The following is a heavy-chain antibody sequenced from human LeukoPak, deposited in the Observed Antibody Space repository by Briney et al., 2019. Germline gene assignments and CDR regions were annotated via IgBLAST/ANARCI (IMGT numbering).Heavy chain of an antibody. D-gene: IGHD1-26*01. V-gene: IGHV3-7*01. CDR1: GFTFSSYW. CDR3: VRDTGGSGSYPDY. Sequence: QSGGSLRLSRAASGFTFSSYWMTWVRQAPGKGLEWVANIKQDGSEKYYVDSVKGRFTISRDNAKNSVYLQVNSLRAEDTAVYYCVRDTGGSGSYPDYWGQGTLVTVSS. J-gene: IGHJ4*02. CDR2: IKQDGSEK.